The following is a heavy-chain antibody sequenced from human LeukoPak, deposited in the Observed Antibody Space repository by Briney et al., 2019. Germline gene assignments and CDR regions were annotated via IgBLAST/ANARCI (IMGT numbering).Heavy chain of an antibody. Sequence: GGSLRLSCAVSGFNFEDYGMSWVRQAPGKGLEWVSSINWSGGRTGYADSVKGRFTISRDNAKNSLYLQMNSLRAKDTAFYYCTRGGPAYCGADCYDFDYWGQGTLVTVSS. CDR3: TRGGPAYCGADCYDFDY. J-gene: IGHJ4*02. CDR2: INWSGGRT. V-gene: IGHV3-20*04. CDR1: GFNFEDYG. D-gene: IGHD2-21*02.